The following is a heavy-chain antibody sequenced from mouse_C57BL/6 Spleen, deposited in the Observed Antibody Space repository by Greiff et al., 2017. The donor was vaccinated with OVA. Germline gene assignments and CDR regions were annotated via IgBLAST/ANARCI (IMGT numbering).Heavy chain of an antibody. D-gene: IGHD2-2*01. Sequence: VQLQQPGAELVRPGSSVKLSCKASGYTFTSYWMHWVKQRPIQGLEWIGNIDPSDSETHYNQKFKDKATLTVDKSSSTAYMQLSSLTSEDSAVYYCARSAGYGGYFDYWGQGTTLTVSS. J-gene: IGHJ2*01. V-gene: IGHV1-52*01. CDR3: ARSAGYGGYFDY. CDR2: IDPSDSET. CDR1: GYTFTSYW.